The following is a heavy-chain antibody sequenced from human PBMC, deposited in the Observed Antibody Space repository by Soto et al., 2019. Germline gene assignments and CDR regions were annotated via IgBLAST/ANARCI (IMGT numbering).Heavy chain of an antibody. D-gene: IGHD3-22*01. Sequence: GASVKVSCKASGGTFSSYAISWVRQAPGQGLEWMGGIIPIFGTANYAQKFQGRVTITADESTSTAYMELSSLRSEDTAVYYCARAGAYYYDSSGFAAFDIWGQGTMVTVSS. CDR2: IIPIFGTA. V-gene: IGHV1-69*13. J-gene: IGHJ3*02. CDR3: ARAGAYYYDSSGFAAFDI. CDR1: GGTFSSYA.